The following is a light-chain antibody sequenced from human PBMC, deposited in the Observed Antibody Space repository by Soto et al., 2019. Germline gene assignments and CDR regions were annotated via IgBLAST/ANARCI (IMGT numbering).Light chain of an antibody. CDR1: QGISTY. V-gene: IGKV1-8*01. CDR3: QQYYSYPWT. Sequence: AIRMTQSPSSFSASTGDRITITCRASQGISTYLGWYQQKPGKAPKLLIYTASTLQSGVPSRFSGSGSGTDFTLTINCPQSEDFATYYCQQYYSYPWTFGQGTKVEIK. J-gene: IGKJ1*01. CDR2: TAS.